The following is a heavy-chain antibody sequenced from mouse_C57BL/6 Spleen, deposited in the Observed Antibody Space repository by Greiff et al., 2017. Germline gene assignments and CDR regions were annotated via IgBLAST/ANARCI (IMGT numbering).Heavy chain of an antibody. D-gene: IGHD2-3*01. CDR1: GYTFTSYW. Sequence: QVQLQQPGAELVKPGASVKLSCKASGYTFTSYWMHWVKQRPGQGLEWIGMIHPNSGSTNYNEKFKSKATLTVDKSSSTAYMQLSSLTSEDSAVYYCARSLYDPYWYFDVWGTGTTVTVSS. V-gene: IGHV1-64*01. J-gene: IGHJ1*03. CDR3: ARSLYDPYWYFDV. CDR2: IHPNSGST.